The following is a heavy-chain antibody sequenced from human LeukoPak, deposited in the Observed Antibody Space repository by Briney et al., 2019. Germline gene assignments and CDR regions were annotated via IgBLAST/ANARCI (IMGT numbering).Heavy chain of an antibody. V-gene: IGHV3-33*01. J-gene: IGHJ4*02. CDR3: ARGGYFDY. CDR1: GFTFSSYG. D-gene: IGHD3-10*01. Sequence: GGSLRLSCAASGFTFSSYGMHWVRQAPGKGLEWVAVIWFDGSNNYYVDSVKGRFTISRDNSENTLHLQMNSLRADDMAVYYCARGGYFDYWGQGTLVTVSS. CDR2: IWFDGSNN.